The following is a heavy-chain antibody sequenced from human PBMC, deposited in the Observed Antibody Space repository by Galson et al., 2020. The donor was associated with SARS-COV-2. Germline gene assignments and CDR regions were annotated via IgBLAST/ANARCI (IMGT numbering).Heavy chain of an antibody. D-gene: IGHD6-13*01. V-gene: IGHV3-33*01. CDR2: IWYDGSNK. CDR1: GFTFSSYG. Sequence: GGSLRLSCAASGFTFSSYGMHWVRQAPGKGLEWVAVIWYDGSNKYYADSVKGRFTISRDNSKNTLYLQMNSLRAEDTAVYYCAREVAADKPPYYYYGMDVWGQGTTVTVSS. CDR3: AREVAADKPPYYYYGMDV. J-gene: IGHJ6*02.